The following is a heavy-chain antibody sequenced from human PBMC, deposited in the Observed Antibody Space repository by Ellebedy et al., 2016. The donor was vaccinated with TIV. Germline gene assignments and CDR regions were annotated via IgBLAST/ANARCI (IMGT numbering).Heavy chain of an antibody. J-gene: IGHJ6*02. D-gene: IGHD3-10*01. V-gene: IGHV1-46*01. CDR3: ASHFMVRGVNYYYGVDV. Sequence: ASVKVSCXASGYTFTSYYMHWVRQAPGQGLEWMGIINPSGGSTSYTQKFQGRVTMTRDTSTSTVYMELSSLRSEDTAVYYCASHFMVRGVNYYYGVDVWGQGTTVTVSS. CDR1: GYTFTSYY. CDR2: INPSGGST.